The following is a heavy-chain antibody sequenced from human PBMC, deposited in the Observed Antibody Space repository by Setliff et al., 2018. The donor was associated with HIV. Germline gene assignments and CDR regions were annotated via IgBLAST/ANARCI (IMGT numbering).Heavy chain of an antibody. Sequence: GGSLRLSCAASGFTFRNYKFNWVRQAPGRGLEWVSSISIGRGGAIDYADSVQGRFTISRDNSKDPLYLQINCLRVEDTGVYYCARDNLYYNLYDGSPVYGMDVWGQGTTVTVSS. J-gene: IGHJ6*02. D-gene: IGHD3-3*01. CDR1: GFTFRNYK. CDR3: ARDNLYYNLYDGSPVYGMDV. V-gene: IGHV3-21*01. CDR2: ISIGRGGAI.